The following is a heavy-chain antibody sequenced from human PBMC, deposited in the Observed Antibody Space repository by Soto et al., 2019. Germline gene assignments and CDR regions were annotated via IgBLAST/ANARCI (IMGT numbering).Heavy chain of an antibody. J-gene: IGHJ6*02. CDR3: ARDSKLERYYYGMDF. Sequence: GASVKVSCKASGYTFTGYYMHWVRQAPGQGLEWMGWINPNSGGTNYAQKFQGWVTMTRDTSISTAYMELSRLRSDDTAVYYCARDSKLERYYYGMDFWGQGTTVTVSS. D-gene: IGHD1-1*01. CDR2: INPNSGGT. CDR1: GYTFTGYY. V-gene: IGHV1-2*04.